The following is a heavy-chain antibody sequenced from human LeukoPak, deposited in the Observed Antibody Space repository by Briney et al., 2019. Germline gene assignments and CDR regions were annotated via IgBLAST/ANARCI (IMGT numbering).Heavy chain of an antibody. D-gene: IGHD5-18*01. J-gene: IGHJ4*02. Sequence: GGSLRLSCAVSGCIFSSYAMNWVRQAPGKGLEWVSGISGSGGVTYYADSVKGRFTISRDNSKNTLYLQMNSLRGDDTAIYYCAKVYRIQLWSASSDYWGQGTLVTVSS. CDR1: GCIFSSYA. V-gene: IGHV3-23*01. CDR2: ISGSGGVT. CDR3: AKVYRIQLWSASSDY.